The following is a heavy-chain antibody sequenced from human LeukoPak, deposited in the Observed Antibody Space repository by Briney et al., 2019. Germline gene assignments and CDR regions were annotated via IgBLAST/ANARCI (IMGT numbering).Heavy chain of an antibody. D-gene: IGHD3-10*01. V-gene: IGHV4-34*01. J-gene: IGHJ4*02. CDR2: INHSGST. CDR3: ARHAVWFGELPIDY. Sequence: SETLSLTCGVSGGSFSGYYWNWIRQPPGKGLEWIGEINHSGSTNYNPSLKSRVTISVDTSKNQFSLKLSSVTAADTAVYYCARHAVWFGELPIDYWGQGTLVTVSS. CDR1: GGSFSGYY.